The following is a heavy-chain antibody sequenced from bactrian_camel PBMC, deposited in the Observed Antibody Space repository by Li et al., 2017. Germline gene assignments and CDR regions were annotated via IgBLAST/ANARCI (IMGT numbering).Heavy chain of an antibody. CDR2: ISGNGGGT. J-gene: IGHJ4*01. V-gene: IGHV3S40*01. CDR3: VNGASDVGYNY. D-gene: IGHD3*01. CDR1: GFIFSGYF. Sequence: VQLVESGGALVQPGGSLRLSCAASGFIFSGYFMSWVRQAPGKGLEWVSAISGNGGGTYYVDSLKDRFTISRDNEKNMVYLQLNSLKAEDTAMYYCVNGASDVGYNYWGQGTQVTVS.